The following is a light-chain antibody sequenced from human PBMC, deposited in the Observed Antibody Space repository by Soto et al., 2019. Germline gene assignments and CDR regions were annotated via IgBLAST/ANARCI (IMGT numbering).Light chain of an antibody. CDR3: QQYGSSPIT. CDR1: QSVSSY. Sequence: EIVLTQSPATLSLSPGERATLSCRASQSVSSYLAWYQQKPGQAPRLLMYEASNRATGIPARFSGGGSGTDFTLTTRRMEPEDVGMYYCQQYGSSPITFGQGTRLEIK. CDR2: EAS. J-gene: IGKJ5*01. V-gene: IGKV3-11*01.